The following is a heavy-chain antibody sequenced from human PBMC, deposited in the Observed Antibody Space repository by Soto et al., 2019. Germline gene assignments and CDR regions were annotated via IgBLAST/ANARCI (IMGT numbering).Heavy chain of an antibody. Sequence: EVQLVESGGTLVRPGGSLRLSCTTSGFTFSNYWMYWVRQAPGKGLVWVSRLHNDGNTATYADSVKGRFNVSRDIAKNTLDLEMDSLRAEDTAVYYCARGRNSFYVDFWGQGTLVTVSS. V-gene: IGHV3-74*01. CDR3: ARGRNSFYVDF. D-gene: IGHD2-2*01. CDR2: LHNDGNTA. CDR1: GFTFSNYW. J-gene: IGHJ4*02.